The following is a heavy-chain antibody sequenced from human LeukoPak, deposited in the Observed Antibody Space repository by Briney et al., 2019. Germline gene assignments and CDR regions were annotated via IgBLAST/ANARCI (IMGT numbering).Heavy chain of an antibody. CDR3: ARDLEWLVPWDNWFDP. Sequence: SETLSLTCTVSGGSISSYYWSWIRQPAGKGLEWIGRIYTSGSTNYNPSLKSRVTMSVDTSKNQFSLKLSSVTAADTAVYYCARDLEWLVPWDNWFDPWGQGTLVTVSS. D-gene: IGHD6-19*01. CDR1: GGSISSYY. V-gene: IGHV4-4*07. J-gene: IGHJ5*02. CDR2: IYTSGST.